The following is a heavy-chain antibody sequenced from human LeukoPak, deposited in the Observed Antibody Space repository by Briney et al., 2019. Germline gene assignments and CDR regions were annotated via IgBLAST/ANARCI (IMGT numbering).Heavy chain of an antibody. J-gene: IGHJ4*02. CDR2: IRQDGSEK. Sequence: PGGSLRLSCAASGCTFANYWMSWVRQAPGKGLEWVANIRQDGSEKFYVDSVEGRFTISRDNAKNTLYLQMNSLRAEDTAVYYCARGPTHGDYVNYWGQGTLVTVSS. D-gene: IGHD4-17*01. CDR1: GCTFANYW. CDR3: ARGPTHGDYVNY. V-gene: IGHV3-7*01.